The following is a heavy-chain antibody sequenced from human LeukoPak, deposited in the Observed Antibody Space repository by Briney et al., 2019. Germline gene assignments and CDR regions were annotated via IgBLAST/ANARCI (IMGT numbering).Heavy chain of an antibody. CDR1: NYPFTRYG. CDR2: ISGSNGNT. Sequence: ASVKVSCRASNYPFTRYGISWVRQAPGQGLEWMGWISGSNGNTNYAQKFQGRVSMTADASTGTAYLELRSLRSDDTAVYYCARSGRGTYYYFDLWGQGTLVTVSS. V-gene: IGHV1-18*01. J-gene: IGHJ4*02. CDR3: ARSGRGTYYYFDL. D-gene: IGHD1-26*01.